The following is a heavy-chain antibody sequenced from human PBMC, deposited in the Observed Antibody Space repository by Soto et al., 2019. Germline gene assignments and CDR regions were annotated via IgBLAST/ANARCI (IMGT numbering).Heavy chain of an antibody. CDR1: GFTFSTND. CDR2: MNANVDAT. D-gene: IGHD5-18*01. CDR3: ASEVVDGSSLWLEL. Sequence: ASVKVSCKASGFTFSTNDINWVRQAPGQGLQWMGWMNANVDATDSPQEFKGRVTMTWNASISTAYMELSNLKSDYTAVYYWASEVVDGSSLWLELWGQGILVIV. V-gene: IGHV1-8*01. J-gene: IGHJ4*02.